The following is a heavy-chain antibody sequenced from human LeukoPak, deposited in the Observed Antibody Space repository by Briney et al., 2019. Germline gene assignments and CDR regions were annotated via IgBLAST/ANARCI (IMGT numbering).Heavy chain of an antibody. D-gene: IGHD4-17*01. Sequence: PGGSLRLSCAASGFTFSSYAMSWVRQAPGKGLEWVSAISGYGGSTYYADSVKGRFTISRDNSKNTLYLQMTSLRAEDTAVYYCAKDHYGDYGALDYWGQGTLVTVSS. CDR3: AKDHYGDYGALDY. CDR1: GFTFSSYA. V-gene: IGHV3-23*01. CDR2: ISGYGGST. J-gene: IGHJ4*02.